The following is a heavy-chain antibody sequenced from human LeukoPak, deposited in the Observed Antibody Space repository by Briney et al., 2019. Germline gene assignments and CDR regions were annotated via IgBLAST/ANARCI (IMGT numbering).Heavy chain of an antibody. Sequence: PGGSLRLSCAASGFTFSSYEMNWVRQAPGKGLEWVSYISSSGSTIYYADSVKGRFTISRDTAKNSLYLQVNSLRAEDTAVYYCARAPVGATGDAFDIWGQGTMVTVSS. J-gene: IGHJ3*02. D-gene: IGHD1-26*01. V-gene: IGHV3-48*03. CDR1: GFTFSSYE. CDR3: ARAPVGATGDAFDI. CDR2: ISSSGSTI.